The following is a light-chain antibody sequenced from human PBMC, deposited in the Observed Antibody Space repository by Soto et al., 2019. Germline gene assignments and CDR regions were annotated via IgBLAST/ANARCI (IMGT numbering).Light chain of an antibody. J-gene: IGLJ2*01. CDR3: SSYTSSATPVV. CDR1: SSDVGGYNY. V-gene: IGLV2-14*01. Sequence: QSALTQPASVSGSPGQSITISCTGTSSDVGGYNYVSWYQQHPGKAPKLMIYEVSNRPSGVSSRFSGSKSGNTASLTISGLQAEDEADYYCSSYTSSATPVVFGGGPKVTVL. CDR2: EVS.